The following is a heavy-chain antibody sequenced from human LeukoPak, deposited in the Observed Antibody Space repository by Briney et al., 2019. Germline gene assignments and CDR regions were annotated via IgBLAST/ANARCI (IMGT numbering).Heavy chain of an antibody. Sequence: PSGTLSLTCAVSGGSISSSNWWGWVRQPPGKGLEWIGEIYHSGSTNYNPSLKSRVTISVDKSKNQFSLKLSSVTAADTAVYYCARSSIVVVQHWYFDLWGRGTLVTVSS. CDR2: IYHSGST. D-gene: IGHD2-21*01. CDR1: GGSISSSNW. V-gene: IGHV4-4*02. CDR3: ARSSIVVVQHWYFDL. J-gene: IGHJ2*01.